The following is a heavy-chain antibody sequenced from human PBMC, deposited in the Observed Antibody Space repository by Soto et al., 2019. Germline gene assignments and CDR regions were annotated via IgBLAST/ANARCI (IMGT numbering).Heavy chain of an antibody. V-gene: IGHV1-69*06. CDR2: IIPIFGTP. CDR1: GDTFRFSA. Sequence: QVQLVQSGAEVKKPGSSVGVSCKASGDTFRFSAISWVRQAPGQGLEWMGGIIPIFGTPDYAQKFQGRVTITADKSATTAYMELSSLRSDDTAVYYCASSTGSYYSWFDPWGQGTLVIVSS. CDR3: ASSTGSYYSWFDP. J-gene: IGHJ5*02. D-gene: IGHD1-1*01.